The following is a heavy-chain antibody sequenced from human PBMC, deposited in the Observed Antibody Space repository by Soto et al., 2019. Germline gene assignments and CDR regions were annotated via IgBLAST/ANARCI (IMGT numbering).Heavy chain of an antibody. CDR2: ISYSGHT. CDR1: GCSIPSITNHY. J-gene: IGHJ6*02. D-gene: IGHD1-7*01. CDR3: ATQGFGTLHGLVDV. Sequence: SETLSLTCTVSGCSIPSITNHYCSWIRQPPGKGLEWIGYISYSGHTSYNPSLKSRVILSVDTSKNQVSLNLASVTAADTAVYYCATQGFGTLHGLVDVWGQGTTVT. V-gene: IGHV4-59*08.